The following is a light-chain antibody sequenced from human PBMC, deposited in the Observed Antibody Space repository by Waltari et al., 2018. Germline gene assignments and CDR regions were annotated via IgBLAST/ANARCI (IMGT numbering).Light chain of an antibody. CDR2: GNY. Sequence: QSVLTQRPSASGNPGQRVSRSCSGSTYNVGINSVNWYQQLPGTAPKFLIYGNYQRPSGVPDRFSGSKSGTSASLAISGLQPEDEAAYYCAAWDDSLNGVVFGGGTQLTVL. V-gene: IGLV1-44*01. CDR1: TYNVGINS. J-gene: IGLJ2*01. CDR3: AAWDDSLNGVV.